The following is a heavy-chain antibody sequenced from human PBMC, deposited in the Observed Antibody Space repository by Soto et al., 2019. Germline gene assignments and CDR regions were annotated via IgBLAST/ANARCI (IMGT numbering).Heavy chain of an antibody. CDR3: ARDLKEAPYYYGSGSYYKPAWWFDP. V-gene: IGHV1-18*01. CDR2: ISAYNGNT. CDR1: GYTFTSYV. Sequence: ASVKVSCKASGYTFTSYVISWVRQAPGQGLEWMGWISAYNGNTNYAQKLQGRVTMTTDTSTSTAYMELRSLRSDDTAVYYCARDLKEAPYYYGSGSYYKPAWWFDPWGQGTLVTVSS. J-gene: IGHJ5*02. D-gene: IGHD3-10*01.